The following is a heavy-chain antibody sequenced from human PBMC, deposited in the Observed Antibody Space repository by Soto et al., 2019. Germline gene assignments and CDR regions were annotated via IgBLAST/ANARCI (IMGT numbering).Heavy chain of an antibody. D-gene: IGHD3-10*01. J-gene: IGHJ4*02. V-gene: IGHV3-23*01. CDR1: GFTFSSYA. CDR2: ISGSGGST. CDR3: ASIVDEWFGDRYYFDY. Sequence: GGSLRLSCAASGFTFSSYAMSWVRQAPGKGLEWVSAISGSGGSTYYADSVKGRFTISRDNSKNTLYLQMNSLRAEDTAVYYCASIVDEWFGDRYYFDYWGQGTLVTVSS.